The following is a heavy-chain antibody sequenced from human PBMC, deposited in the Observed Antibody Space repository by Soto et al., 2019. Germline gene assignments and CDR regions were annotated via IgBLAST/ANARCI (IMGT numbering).Heavy chain of an antibody. CDR1: GYSFKDHY. Sequence: ASVKVSCKASGYSFKDHYMHWVRQAPGRGLEWVGIINPSGEHTNYAQQFRGRVAMTRDTSTSAAYMELRSLRSEDTAVYFCARISCKGGSCYFDFDHWGQGTLVTVSS. D-gene: IGHD2-15*01. CDR2: INPSGEHT. CDR3: ARISCKGGSCYFDFDH. J-gene: IGHJ4*02. V-gene: IGHV1-46*02.